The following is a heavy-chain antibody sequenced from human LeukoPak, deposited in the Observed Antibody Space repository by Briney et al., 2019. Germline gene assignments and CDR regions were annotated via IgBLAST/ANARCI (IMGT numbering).Heavy chain of an antibody. J-gene: IGHJ4*02. V-gene: IGHV3-9*01. CDR3: AKDKQQQLVLPSDY. CDR1: GFTFDDYA. CDR2: ISWNSGSI. D-gene: IGHD6-13*01. Sequence: PGGSLRLSCAASGFTFDDYAMRWVRQAPGKGLEWVSGISWNSGSIGYADSVKGRFTISRDNAKNSLYLQMNSLRAEDTALYYCAKDKQQQLVLPSDYWGQGTLVTVSS.